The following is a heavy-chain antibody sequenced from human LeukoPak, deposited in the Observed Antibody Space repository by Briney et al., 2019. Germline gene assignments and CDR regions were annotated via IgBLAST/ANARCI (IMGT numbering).Heavy chain of an antibody. CDR3: ARGYSSGWYYFDY. V-gene: IGHV4-61*02. Sequence: SETLSLTCTVSGGSISSGSYYWSWIRQPAGKGLEWIGRIYTSGSTNYNPSLRSRVTISVDTSKNQFSLKLSSVTAADTAVYYCARGYSSGWYYFDYWGQGTLVTVSS. J-gene: IGHJ4*02. CDR1: GGSISSGSYY. D-gene: IGHD6-19*01. CDR2: IYTSGST.